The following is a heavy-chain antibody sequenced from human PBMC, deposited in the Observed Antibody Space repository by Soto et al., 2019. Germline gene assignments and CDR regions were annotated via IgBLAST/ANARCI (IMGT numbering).Heavy chain of an antibody. D-gene: IGHD6-19*01. CDR1: GGTFSSYA. J-gene: IGHJ4*02. V-gene: IGHV1-69*13. Sequence: SVKVSCKASGGTFSSYAISWVRQAPGQGLEWMGGIIPIFGTANYAQKFQGRVTITADESTSTAYMELSSLRSEDTAVYYCARDRSIAVAGILDYWGQGTLVSVSS. CDR2: IIPIFGTA. CDR3: ARDRSIAVAGILDY.